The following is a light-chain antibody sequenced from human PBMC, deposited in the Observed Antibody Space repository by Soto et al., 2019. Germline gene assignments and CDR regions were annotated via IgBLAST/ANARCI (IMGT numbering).Light chain of an antibody. J-gene: IGKJ2*01. Sequence: ETVLTQSPATLSVSPGERATFSCKASQSVTTNLAWYQQKPGQVPRLLIYGASTRATGIPARFSGSGSGTDFTRSISSLQSDDFAICHCQQYHSWPHTFGQGTKLEIK. V-gene: IGKV3-15*01. CDR2: GAS. CDR3: QQYHSWPHT. CDR1: QSVTTN.